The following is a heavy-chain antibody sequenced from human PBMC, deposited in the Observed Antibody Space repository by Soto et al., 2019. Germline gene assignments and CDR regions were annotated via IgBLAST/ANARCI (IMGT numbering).Heavy chain of an antibody. CDR2: ISYDGSNK. CDR1: GFTFSSYA. Sequence: PGGSLRLSCAASGFTFSSYAMHWVRQAPGKGLEWVAVISYDGSNKYYADSVKGRFTISRDNSKNTLYLQMNSLRAEDTAVYYCAREGGITMIVVVITNDAFDTWGHGTMVTVSS. J-gene: IGHJ3*02. V-gene: IGHV3-30-3*01. CDR3: AREGGITMIVVVITNDAFDT. D-gene: IGHD3-22*01.